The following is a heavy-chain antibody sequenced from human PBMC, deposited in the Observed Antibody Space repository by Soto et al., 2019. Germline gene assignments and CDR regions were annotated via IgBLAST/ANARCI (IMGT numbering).Heavy chain of an antibody. J-gene: IGHJ4*02. CDR2: INHSGST. Sequence: SETLSLTCAVYGGSFSGYYWSWIRQPPGKGLEWIGEINHSGSTNYNPSLKSRVTISVDTSKNQFSLKLSSVTAADTAVYYCARGQRYYDILTGYYAKSDFDYWGQGTLVTVSS. CDR3: ARGQRYYDILTGYYAKSDFDY. D-gene: IGHD3-9*01. CDR1: GGSFSGYY. V-gene: IGHV4-34*01.